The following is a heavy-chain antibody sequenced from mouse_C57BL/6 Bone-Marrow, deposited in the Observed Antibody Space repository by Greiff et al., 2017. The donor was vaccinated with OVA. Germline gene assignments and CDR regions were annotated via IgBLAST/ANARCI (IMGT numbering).Heavy chain of an antibody. CDR3: ARDYYGSKAWFAY. CDR2: INPYNGGT. CDR1: GYTFTDYY. J-gene: IGHJ3*01. D-gene: IGHD1-1*01. V-gene: IGHV1-19*01. Sequence: EVQVVESGPVLVKPGASVKMSCKASGYTFTDYYMNWVKQSHGKSLEWIGVINPYNGGTSYNQKFKGKATLTVDKSSSTAYMELNSLTSEDSAVYSCARDYYGSKAWFAYWGQGTLVTVSA.